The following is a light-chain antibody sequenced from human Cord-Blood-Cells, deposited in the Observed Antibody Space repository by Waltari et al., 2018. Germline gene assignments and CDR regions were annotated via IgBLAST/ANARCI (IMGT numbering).Light chain of an antibody. V-gene: IGKV2-30*01. Sequence: DVVMTQSPLSLPVTLGQPASISCRSSQSLVYSDGNTYLNWFQQRPGQSPRRLIYKVSNRDSGVPDRFSGSGSGTDCTLKISRVEAEDVGVYYCMQGTHWPPHPYTFGQGTKLEIK. CDR2: KVS. CDR1: QSLVYSDGNTY. CDR3: MQGTHWPPHPYT. J-gene: IGKJ2*01.